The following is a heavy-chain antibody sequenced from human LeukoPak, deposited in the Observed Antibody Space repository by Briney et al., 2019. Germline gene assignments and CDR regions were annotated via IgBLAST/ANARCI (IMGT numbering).Heavy chain of an antibody. J-gene: IGHJ4*02. CDR3: ARDDSSAHLAY. CDR2: ISAYNGNT. Sequence: ASVKVSCKASGYTFNRYGISWVRQAPGQGLEWVGWISAYNGNTNYAQKFQGRVTMTTDISTSTAYMELRSLRSDDTAVYYCARDDSSAHLAYWGQGTLVTVSS. CDR1: GYTFNRYG. D-gene: IGHD3-22*01. V-gene: IGHV1-18*01.